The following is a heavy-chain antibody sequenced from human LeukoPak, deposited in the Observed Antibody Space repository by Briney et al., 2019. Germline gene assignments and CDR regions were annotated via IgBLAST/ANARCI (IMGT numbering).Heavy chain of an antibody. D-gene: IGHD3-10*01. Sequence: ASVKVSCKASGYTFTSYGISWVRQAPGQGLEWMGWISAYNGNTNYAQKLQGRVTMTTDTSTSTAYMELSSLRSEDTAVYYCAGEVRGTLFDYWGQGTLVTVSP. CDR1: GYTFTSYG. V-gene: IGHV1-18*01. J-gene: IGHJ4*02. CDR2: ISAYNGNT. CDR3: AGEVRGTLFDY.